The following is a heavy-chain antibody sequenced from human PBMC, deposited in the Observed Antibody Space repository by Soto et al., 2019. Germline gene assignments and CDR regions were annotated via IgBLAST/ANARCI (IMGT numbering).Heavy chain of an antibody. CDR2: INHSGST. D-gene: IGHD3-3*01. J-gene: IGHJ4*02. V-gene: IGHV4-34*01. Sequence: SETLSLTCAVYGGSFSGYYWSWIRQPPGKGLEWIGEINHSGSTNYNPSLKSRVTISVDTSKNQFSLKLSSVTAADTAVYYCARGIYFWSGYPDYWRQGTLVTVSS. CDR3: ARGIYFWSGYPDY. CDR1: GGSFSGYY.